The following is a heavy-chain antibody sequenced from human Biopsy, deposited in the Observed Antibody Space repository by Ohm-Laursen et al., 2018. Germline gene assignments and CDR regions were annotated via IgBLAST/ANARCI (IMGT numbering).Heavy chain of an antibody. J-gene: IGHJ4*02. CDR2: INTYSGNT. Sequence: ASVKVSCNASGYTFTSYDISWVRQAPGQGLEWMGWINTYSGNTNYGKKFHDRVIMTSDTSTSTAYLEHRSLRSDDTAVYYCARDYYPYVDYLKDVPLCDSWGQGTLVTVSS. CDR1: GYTFTSYD. D-gene: IGHD4-17*01. V-gene: IGHV1-18*01. CDR3: ARDYYPYVDYLKDVPLCDS.